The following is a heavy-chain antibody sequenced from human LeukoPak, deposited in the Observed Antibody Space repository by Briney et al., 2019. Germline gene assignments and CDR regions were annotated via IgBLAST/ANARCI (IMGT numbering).Heavy chain of an antibody. CDR2: MNPNSGNT. Sequence: ASVKVSCKASGYTFTSYDINWVRQATGQGLEWMGWMNPNSGNTGYAQKFQGRVTMTRNTSISTAYMELSSLRSEDTAVYYCARDISSAGSDVFHIWGQGTMVTVSS. J-gene: IGHJ3*02. CDR3: ARDISSAGSDVFHI. D-gene: IGHD6-13*01. V-gene: IGHV1-8*01. CDR1: GYTFTSYD.